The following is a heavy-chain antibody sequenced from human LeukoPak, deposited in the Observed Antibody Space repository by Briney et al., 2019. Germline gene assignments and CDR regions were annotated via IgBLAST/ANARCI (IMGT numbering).Heavy chain of an antibody. J-gene: IGHJ4*02. CDR1: GGSFSGYY. Sequence: PSETLSLTCAVYGGSFSGYYWSWLRPPPGKGLEWIGEINHSGSTNYNPSLKSRVTISVDTSKKQFSLNLSSVTGADTAVYYCARGISYHQKRHYDSSGYLIPFDYGGQGTLVTVSS. V-gene: IGHV4-34*01. D-gene: IGHD3-22*01. CDR2: INHSGST. CDR3: ARGISYHQKRHYDSSGYLIPFDY.